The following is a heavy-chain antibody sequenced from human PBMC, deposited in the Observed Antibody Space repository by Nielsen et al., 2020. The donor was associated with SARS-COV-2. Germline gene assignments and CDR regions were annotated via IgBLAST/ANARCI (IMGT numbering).Heavy chain of an antibody. CDR1: GDSITSRGNY. CDR2: IYYSGST. Sequence: SETLSLTCTVYGDSITSRGNYWAWIRQSPAKGLEWIGSIYYSGSTHYNPSLKSRVAISVDTSKNQFSLKVSSVTGADTAVYYCARGRLGITMTVILMTGAEHFFDSWGQGTLVTVSS. D-gene: IGHD3-22*01. J-gene: IGHJ4*02. V-gene: IGHV4-39*01. CDR3: ARGRLGITMTVILMTGAEHFFDS.